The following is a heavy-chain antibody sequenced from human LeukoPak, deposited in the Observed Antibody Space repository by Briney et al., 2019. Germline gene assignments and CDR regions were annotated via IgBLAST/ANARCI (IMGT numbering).Heavy chain of an antibody. Sequence: KSSETLSLTCAVYGGSFSGYYWSWIRQPPGKGLEWIGEINHSGSTNYNPSLKSRVTISVDTSKNQFSLKLSSVTAADTAVYYCARDNRIAYSGYGAFDYWGQGTLVTVSS. J-gene: IGHJ4*02. CDR1: GGSFSGYY. CDR2: INHSGST. V-gene: IGHV4-34*01. CDR3: ARDNRIAYSGYGAFDY. D-gene: IGHD5-12*01.